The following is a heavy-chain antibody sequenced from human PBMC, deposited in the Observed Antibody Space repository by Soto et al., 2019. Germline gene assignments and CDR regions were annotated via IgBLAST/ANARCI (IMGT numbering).Heavy chain of an antibody. Sequence: GGSLRLSCAASGFTFSSYAMHWVRQAPGKGLGWVAVISYDGSNKYYADSVKGRFTISRDNSKNTLYLQMNSLRAEDTAVYYCARDGDTAMADDAFDIWGQGTMVTVS. CDR1: GFTFSSYA. D-gene: IGHD5-18*01. CDR2: ISYDGSNK. CDR3: ARDGDTAMADDAFDI. J-gene: IGHJ3*02. V-gene: IGHV3-30-3*01.